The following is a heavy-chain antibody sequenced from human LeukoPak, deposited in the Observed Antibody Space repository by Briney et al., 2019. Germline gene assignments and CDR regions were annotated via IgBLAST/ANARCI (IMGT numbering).Heavy chain of an antibody. D-gene: IGHD1-14*01. CDR3: ARLDKPGWFDP. J-gene: IGHJ5*02. CDR1: GDSVSSSNYY. Sequence: SETLSLACTVSGDSVSSSNYYWAWIRQPPGKGLEWIGNIYYSGSTYYNPSLKSRLTISVDTSKNQFSLKLTSVTAADTAVYYCARLDKPGWFDPWGQGTLVTVSS. CDR2: IYYSGST. V-gene: IGHV4-39*01.